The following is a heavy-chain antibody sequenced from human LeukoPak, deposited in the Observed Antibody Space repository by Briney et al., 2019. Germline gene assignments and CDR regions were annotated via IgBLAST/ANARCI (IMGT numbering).Heavy chain of an antibody. J-gene: IGHJ3*02. CDR3: ARSRATYAFDI. Sequence: PGGSLRLPCTASGFTFSGYSMNWVRQAPGKGLEWVSYISSSGSTIYYADSVKGQFTISRDNAMNSLYLQMNSLRAEDTAVYYCARSRATYAFDIWGQGTMVTVSS. D-gene: IGHD5-12*01. CDR1: GFTFSGYS. V-gene: IGHV3-48*01. CDR2: ISSSGSTI.